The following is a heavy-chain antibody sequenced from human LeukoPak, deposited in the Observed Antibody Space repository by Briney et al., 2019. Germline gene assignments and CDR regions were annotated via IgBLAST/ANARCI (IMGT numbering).Heavy chain of an antibody. CDR1: GGSISYYY. Sequence: PSETLSLTCTVSGGSISYYYWSWIRQPPGKGLELIGYIYYSGSTNYNPSLKSRVTISVDTSKNQFSLKLSSVTAADTAVYYCARLRVGATSWYFDYWGQGTLVTVSS. CDR2: IYYSGST. V-gene: IGHV4-59*08. J-gene: IGHJ4*02. CDR3: ARLRVGATSWYFDY. D-gene: IGHD1-26*01.